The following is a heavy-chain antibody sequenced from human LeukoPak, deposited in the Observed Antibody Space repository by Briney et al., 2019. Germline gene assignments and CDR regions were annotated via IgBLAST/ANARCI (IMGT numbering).Heavy chain of an antibody. CDR3: VLGHYGGLFDN. Sequence: GGSLRLSCAASGFTFTRYDMHWVRQAPGKGLEWVAVVSNDETNKDYGNSVKGRFTIARDNSKNTLYLQMNSLRVEDTAVYYCVLGHYGGLFDNWGQGALGTVSS. J-gene: IGHJ4*02. V-gene: IGHV3-30*04. D-gene: IGHD4-23*01. CDR2: VSNDETNK. CDR1: GFTFTRYD.